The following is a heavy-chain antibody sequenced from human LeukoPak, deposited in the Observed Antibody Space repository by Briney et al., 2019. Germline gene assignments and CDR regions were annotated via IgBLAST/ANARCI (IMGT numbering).Heavy chain of an antibody. CDR2: IYYSGST. D-gene: IGHD5-18*01. J-gene: IGHJ6*03. CDR1: GGSISSSSYY. Sequence: SETLSLTCTVSGGSISSSSYYWGWIRQPPGKGLEWIGSIYYSGSTYYNPSLKSRVTISVDTSKNQFSLKLSSVTAADTAVYYCARGASEYSYGFSLSSRYMDVWGKGTTVTVSS. V-gene: IGHV4-39*07. CDR3: ARGASEYSYGFSLSSRYMDV.